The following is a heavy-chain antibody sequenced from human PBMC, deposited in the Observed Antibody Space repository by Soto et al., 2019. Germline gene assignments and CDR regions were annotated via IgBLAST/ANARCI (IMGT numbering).Heavy chain of an antibody. CDR3: AREVSTVLGDYGMDV. J-gene: IGHJ6*02. D-gene: IGHD1-26*01. CDR2: IYYSGS. CDR1: GGSISSGGYY. Sequence: QVQLQETGPGLVKPLQTLSLTCTVSGGSISSGGYYWNWIRQHPGKGLEWIGYIYYSGSNYNPSLQSRLTISVDTSKNQFSLKLSSVTAADTAVYYCAREVSTVLGDYGMDVWGQGTTVTVSS. V-gene: IGHV4-31*03.